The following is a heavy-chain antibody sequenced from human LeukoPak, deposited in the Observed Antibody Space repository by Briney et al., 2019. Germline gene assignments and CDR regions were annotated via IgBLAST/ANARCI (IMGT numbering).Heavy chain of an antibody. D-gene: IGHD3-22*01. CDR1: GFTFSSYG. CDR3: AREGSSSDYYDSSGYSYE. CDR2: IKQDGSEK. J-gene: IGHJ4*02. V-gene: IGHV3-7*01. Sequence: GGSLRLSCAASGFTFSSYGMHWVRQAPGKGLEWVANIKQDGSEKYYVDSVKGRFTISRDNAKNSLYLQMNSLRAEDTAVYYCAREGSSSDYYDSSGYSYEWGQGTLVTVSS.